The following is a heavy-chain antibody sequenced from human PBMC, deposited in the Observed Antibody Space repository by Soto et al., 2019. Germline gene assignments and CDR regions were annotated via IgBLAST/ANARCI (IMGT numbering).Heavy chain of an antibody. V-gene: IGHV3-23*01. CDR2: CGGGSGSR. CDR3: AKDCRNYYGRSGYYCFYFSFDP. CDR1: GFTFSSYA. D-gene: IGHD3-22*01. J-gene: IGHJ5*01. Sequence: LRLSCAASGFTFSSYAMNWVRQAPGQGLEWVSACGGGSGSRCYTDAVKGPFTSSRDNSKNTLKLQMNILRDKDTAEYYCAKDCRNYYGRSGYYCFYFSFDPWGQGTLVTVSS.